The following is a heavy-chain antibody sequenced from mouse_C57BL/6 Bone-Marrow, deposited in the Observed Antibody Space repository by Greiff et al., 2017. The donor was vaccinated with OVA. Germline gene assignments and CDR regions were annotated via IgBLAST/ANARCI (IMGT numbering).Heavy chain of an antibody. CDR2: IDPENGDT. Sequence: VQLQQSGAELVRPGASVKLSCTASGFTIKDDYMHWVKQRPEQGLEWIGWIDPENGDTEYASKFQGRATITADTSSNTAYLQLSSLTSEDTAVYYCTTDYYGSPFDYWGQGATLTVSS. V-gene: IGHV14-4*01. CDR3: TTDYYGSPFDY. J-gene: IGHJ2*01. CDR1: GFTIKDDY. D-gene: IGHD1-1*01.